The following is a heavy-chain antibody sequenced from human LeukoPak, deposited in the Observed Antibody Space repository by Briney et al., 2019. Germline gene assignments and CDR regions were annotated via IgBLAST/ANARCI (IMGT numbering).Heavy chain of an antibody. CDR2: ISSDGSSS. Sequence: GGSLRLSCAASGFMFSSYWMHWVRQVPGKGLVWVSRISSDGSSSTYADSVKGRFTISRDNAKNTLYLQMNSLRAEDTAVYYCARDLGGTADYWGQGTLVTVSS. J-gene: IGHJ4*02. D-gene: IGHD3-10*01. CDR3: ARDLGGTADY. V-gene: IGHV3-74*01. CDR1: GFMFSSYW.